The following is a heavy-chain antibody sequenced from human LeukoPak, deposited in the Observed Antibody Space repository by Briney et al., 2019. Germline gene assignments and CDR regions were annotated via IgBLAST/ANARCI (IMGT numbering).Heavy chain of an antibody. Sequence: QTGGSLRLSCAASGLTFTSYSMNWVRQAPGKGLEWVSTISGGGSTYYADSVKGRFTISRDNSKNTLYLQVNSLRAEDTAVYYCAKGGKWDVTPFDYWGQGTLVTVSS. V-gene: IGHV3-23*01. CDR1: GLTFTSYS. J-gene: IGHJ4*02. D-gene: IGHD1-26*01. CDR3: AKGGKWDVTPFDY. CDR2: ISGGGST.